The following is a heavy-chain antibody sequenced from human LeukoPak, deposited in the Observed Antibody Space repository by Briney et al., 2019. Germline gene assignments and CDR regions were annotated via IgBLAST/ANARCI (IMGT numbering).Heavy chain of an antibody. CDR2: ISSSSSYI. CDR3: ARGSGSSGITIDY. Sequence: GGSLRLSRAASGFTFSSYSMNWVRQAPGKGLEWVSSISSSSSYIYYADSVKGRFTISRDNAKNSLYLQMNSLRAEDTAVYYCARGSGSSGITIDYWGQGTLVTVSS. J-gene: IGHJ4*02. V-gene: IGHV3-21*01. D-gene: IGHD6-6*01. CDR1: GFTFSSYS.